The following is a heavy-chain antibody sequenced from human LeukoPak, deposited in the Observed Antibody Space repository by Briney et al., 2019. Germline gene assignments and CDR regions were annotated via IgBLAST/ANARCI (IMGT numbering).Heavy chain of an antibody. D-gene: IGHD2-15*01. CDR2: ISGHNDDT. Sequence: ASVKVSCKASGYTFTSYAISCVRQAPGQGLEWMGWISGHNDDTNYAQRLQGRVTMTTDTSTSTAYMELRSLRSDDTAVYYCARAGYCSGGSCYPYYYYYYMDVWGKGTTVTVSS. J-gene: IGHJ6*03. V-gene: IGHV1-18*01. CDR3: ARAGYCSGGSCYPYYYYYYMDV. CDR1: GYTFTSYA.